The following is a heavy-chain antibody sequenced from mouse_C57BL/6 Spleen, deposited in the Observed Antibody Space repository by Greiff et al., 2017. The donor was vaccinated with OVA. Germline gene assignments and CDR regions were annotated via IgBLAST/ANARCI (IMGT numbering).Heavy chain of an antibody. Sequence: EVQRVESGGGLVKPGGSLKLSCAASGFTFSSYAMSWVRQTPEKRLEWVATISDGGSYTYYPDNVKGRFTISRDNAKNNLYLQMSHLKSEDTAMYYCARGRYYGYDFYAMDYWGQGTSVTVSS. J-gene: IGHJ4*01. CDR3: ARGRYYGYDFYAMDY. V-gene: IGHV5-4*01. CDR2: ISDGGSYT. D-gene: IGHD2-2*01. CDR1: GFTFSSYA.